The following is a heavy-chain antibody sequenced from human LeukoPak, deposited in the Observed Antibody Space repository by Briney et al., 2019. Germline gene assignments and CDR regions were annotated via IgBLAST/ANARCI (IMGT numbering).Heavy chain of an antibody. Sequence: AAVKVSCKASGYTFTGYYRHWVRQAPGQGLEWMGWINPNSGGTNYAQKFQGRVTMTRDTSISTAYMELSRLRSDDTAVYYCARGGYSSSQPSNWFDPWGQGTLVTVSS. CDR1: GYTFTGYY. D-gene: IGHD6-13*01. CDR2: INPNSGGT. V-gene: IGHV1-2*02. CDR3: ARGGYSSSQPSNWFDP. J-gene: IGHJ5*02.